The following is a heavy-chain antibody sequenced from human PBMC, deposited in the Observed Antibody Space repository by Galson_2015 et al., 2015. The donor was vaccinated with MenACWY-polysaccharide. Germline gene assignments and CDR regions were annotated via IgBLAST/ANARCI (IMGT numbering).Heavy chain of an antibody. J-gene: IGHJ4*02. D-gene: IGHD2-2*01. Sequence: SVKVSCKASGGTFSSYAISWVRQAPGQGLEWMGGIIPIFGTANYAQKFQGRVTITADESTSTAYMELSSLRSEDTAVYYCASRDSEYQLLGHFDYWGQGTLVTISS. V-gene: IGHV1-69*13. CDR2: IIPIFGTA. CDR3: ASRDSEYQLLGHFDY. CDR1: GGTFSSYA.